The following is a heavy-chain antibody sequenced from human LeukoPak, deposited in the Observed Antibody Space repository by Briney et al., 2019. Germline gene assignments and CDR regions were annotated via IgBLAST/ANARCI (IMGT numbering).Heavy chain of an antibody. D-gene: IGHD5-12*01. Sequence: SETLSLTCTVSGGSIRSGSHYWAWIRQPPGKGLEWIGSIYYSGSTYYNPSLENRVTISIDTSKNHFSLKLSSVTAADTAVYYCARDRGYSGYPSSFDPWGQGTLVTVSS. CDR1: GGSIRSGSHY. CDR2: IYYSGST. CDR3: ARDRGYSGYPSSFDP. V-gene: IGHV4-39*02. J-gene: IGHJ5*02.